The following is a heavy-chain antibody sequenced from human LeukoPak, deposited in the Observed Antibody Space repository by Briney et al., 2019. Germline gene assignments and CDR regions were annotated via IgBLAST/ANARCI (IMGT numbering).Heavy chain of an antibody. CDR1: GFTFNDFA. CDR3: AKYGNYDYYFYFYYMDV. CDR2: ISGDGRDT. Sequence: GGSLRLSCAASGFTFNDFAMHWVRPAPGKGLEWVSLISGDGRDTYYADSVKGRFTISRDNSKNSLYLQMNSLTTEDTALYYCAKYGNYDYYFYFYYMDVWGNGTTVTVSS. D-gene: IGHD4-11*01. J-gene: IGHJ6*03. V-gene: IGHV3-43*02.